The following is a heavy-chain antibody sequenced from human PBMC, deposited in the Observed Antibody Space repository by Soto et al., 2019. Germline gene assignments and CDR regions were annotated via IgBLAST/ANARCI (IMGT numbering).Heavy chain of an antibody. Sequence: SVKVSCKASGFTFSNSAVQWVRQARGQRLEWIGWIVLGSGNTKYAQKIQERVTITRDMTTSTAYMELSSLRSEDTAVYYCATPNHPYADRGGYYPNDGFDIWGLGTLVTV. D-gene: IGHD3-22*01. CDR1: GFTFSNSA. CDR3: ATPNHPYADRGGYYPNDGFDI. CDR2: IVLGSGNT. J-gene: IGHJ3*02. V-gene: IGHV1-58*01.